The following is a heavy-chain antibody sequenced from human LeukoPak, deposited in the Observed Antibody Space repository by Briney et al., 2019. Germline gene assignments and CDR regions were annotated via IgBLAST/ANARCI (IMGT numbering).Heavy chain of an antibody. CDR1: GGTFSSYA. CDR2: IIPIFGTA. Sequence: ASVNVSCKASGGTFSSYAISWVRQAPGQGLEWMGGIIPIFGTANYAQKFQGRVTITADESTSTAYMELSSLRSEDTAVYYCARGVYGAAYDYWGQGTLVTVSS. V-gene: IGHV1-69*01. J-gene: IGHJ4*02. CDR3: ARGVYGAAYDY. D-gene: IGHD6-13*01.